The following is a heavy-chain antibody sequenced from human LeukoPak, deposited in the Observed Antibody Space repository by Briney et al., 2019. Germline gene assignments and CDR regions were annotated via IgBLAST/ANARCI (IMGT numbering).Heavy chain of an antibody. J-gene: IGHJ4*02. V-gene: IGHV4-4*07. CDR3: ARQGYTASYYFVDY. D-gene: IGHD1-26*01. Sequence: SETLSLTCTVSADSINSYYWGWVRQPAGKGLEWIGRIYTIGTTHYSPSLKSRLTMSRDTSKNPFYLRLSSVTAADTAVYYCARQGYTASYYFVDYWSQGTLVTVSS. CDR2: IYTIGTT. CDR1: ADSINSYY.